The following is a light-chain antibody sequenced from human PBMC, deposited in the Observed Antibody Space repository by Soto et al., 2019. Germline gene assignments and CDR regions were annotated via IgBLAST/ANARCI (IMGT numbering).Light chain of an antibody. V-gene: IGKV3-20*01. J-gene: IGKJ4*01. CDR3: QQYGNSPLT. Sequence: ETVLTQSPYTLSFSPVQRATLSCRASQSVRSDYFAWYQQKPGQAPRVIIFGVSTRATGVPDRFSGSGSGTDFTLTISRLEPEDFALYYCQQYGNSPLTFGGGTKVDIK. CDR2: GVS. CDR1: QSVRSDY.